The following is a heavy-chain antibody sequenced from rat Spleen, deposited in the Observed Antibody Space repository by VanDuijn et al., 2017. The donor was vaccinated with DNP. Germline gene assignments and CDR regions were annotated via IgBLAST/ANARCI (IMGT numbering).Heavy chain of an antibody. Sequence: QVQLKESGPGLVQPSQTLSLTCTVSGFSLTSYNVHWVRQPTGKGLEWMGIIWTGGNTDYNSTLKSRLSITRDTSRNQVFLKVNSLQTDDTGTYYCARDRSSSIPFDYWGQGVMVTVSS. J-gene: IGHJ2*01. V-gene: IGHV2-30*01. CDR2: IWTGGNT. CDR3: ARDRSSSIPFDY. D-gene: IGHD1-2*01. CDR1: GFSLTSYN.